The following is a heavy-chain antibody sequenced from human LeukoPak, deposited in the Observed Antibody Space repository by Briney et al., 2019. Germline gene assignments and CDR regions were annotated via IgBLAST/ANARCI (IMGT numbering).Heavy chain of an antibody. D-gene: IGHD3-10*02. CDR2: ISGSGGST. J-gene: IGHJ4*02. V-gene: IGHV3-23*01. Sequence: PGGSLRLSCAASGFTFSSYAMSWVRQAPGKGLEWVSAISGSGGSTYYADSVKGRFTISRDNSKNTLYLQMNSLRAEDTAVYYCXKDXRSVRGVIRFDYWGQGTLVTVSS. CDR1: GFTFSSYA. CDR3: XKDXRSVRGVIRFDY.